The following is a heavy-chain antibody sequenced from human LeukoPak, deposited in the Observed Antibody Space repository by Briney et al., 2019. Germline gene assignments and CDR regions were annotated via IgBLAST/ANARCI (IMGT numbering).Heavy chain of an antibody. CDR1: GGSISSSSYY. CDR2: IYYSGST. CDR3: ARGVGGWYWAGSLNWFDP. J-gene: IGHJ5*02. Sequence: PSETLSLTCTVSGGSISSSSYYWGWIRQPPGKGLEWIGSIYYSGSTNYNPSLKSRVTISVDTSKNQFSLKLSSVTAADTAVYYCARGVGGWYWAGSLNWFDPWGQGTLVTVSS. D-gene: IGHD6-19*01. V-gene: IGHV4-39*07.